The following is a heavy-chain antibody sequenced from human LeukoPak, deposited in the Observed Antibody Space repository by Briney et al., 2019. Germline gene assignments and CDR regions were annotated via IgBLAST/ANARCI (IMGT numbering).Heavy chain of an antibody. J-gene: IGHJ5*02. CDR1: GGSFSDYY. D-gene: IGHD3-16*01. CDR2: VNHSGST. CDR3: ARHYGP. V-gene: IGHV4-34*01. Sequence: SETLSLTCAVYGGSFSDYYWTWIRQPPGKGLEWIGEVNHSGSTNYNPSLKSRVTISVDTSKNQFSLKLNSVTAADTAVYYCARHYGPWGQGTLVTVSS.